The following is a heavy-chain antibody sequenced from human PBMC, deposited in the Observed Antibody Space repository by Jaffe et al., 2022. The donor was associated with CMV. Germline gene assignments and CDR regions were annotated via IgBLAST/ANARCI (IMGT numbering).Heavy chain of an antibody. CDR1: GFTFSSYW. V-gene: IGHV3-74*01. CDR2: INSDGSST. Sequence: EVQLVESGGGLVQPGGSLRLSCAASGFTFSSYWMHWVRQAPGKGLVWVSRINSDGSSTSYADSVKGRFTISRDNAKNTLYLQMNSLRAEDTAVYYCASGDLDGYPYFDYWGQGTLVTVSS. CDR3: ASGDLDGYPYFDY. J-gene: IGHJ4*02. D-gene: IGHD5-12*01.